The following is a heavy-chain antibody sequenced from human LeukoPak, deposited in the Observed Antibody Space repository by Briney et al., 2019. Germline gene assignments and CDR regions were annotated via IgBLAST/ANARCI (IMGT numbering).Heavy chain of an antibody. CDR2: ISAGNGNT. CDR3: AREMLDYGSGLGY. Sequence: ASVKVSCKASGYTFTSYAMHWVRQAPGQRLEWMGWISAGNGNTKYSQKFQGRVTMTRDTSTSTVYMELSSLRSEDTAVYYCAREMLDYGSGLGYWGQGTLVTVSS. J-gene: IGHJ4*02. CDR1: GYTFTSYA. D-gene: IGHD3-10*01. V-gene: IGHV1-3*01.